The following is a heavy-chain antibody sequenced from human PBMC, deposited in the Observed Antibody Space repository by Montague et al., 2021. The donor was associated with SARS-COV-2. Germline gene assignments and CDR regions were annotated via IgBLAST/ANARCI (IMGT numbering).Heavy chain of an antibody. D-gene: IGHD3-22*01. CDR2: INHSGST. Sequence: SETLSLTCAVYGGSFSGYYWSWIRQPPGKGLEWIGEINHSGSTKYNPSLKSRVTISVDTSKNQFSLKLSSVTAADTAVYYCARGTTRVFMYDYDSSGYASDYWGQGTLVTVSS. J-gene: IGHJ4*02. CDR1: GGSFSGYY. CDR3: ARGTTRVFMYDYDSSGYASDY. V-gene: IGHV4-34*01.